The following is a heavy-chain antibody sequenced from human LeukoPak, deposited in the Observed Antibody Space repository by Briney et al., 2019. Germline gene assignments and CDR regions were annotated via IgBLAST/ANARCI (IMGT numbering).Heavy chain of an antibody. CDR3: ARERWELGWFYYGMDV. CDR2: ISSSSSYI. D-gene: IGHD1-26*01. J-gene: IGHJ6*02. CDR1: AFTFSSYS. V-gene: IGHV3-21*01. Sequence: GGSLRLSCAASAFTFSSYSMNWVRQAPGKGREWGSSISSSSSYIYYADAVKGRFTISSDNAKYSLYLHMNSLSAEDTAVSYCARERWELGWFYYGMDVWGQGTMVTVSS.